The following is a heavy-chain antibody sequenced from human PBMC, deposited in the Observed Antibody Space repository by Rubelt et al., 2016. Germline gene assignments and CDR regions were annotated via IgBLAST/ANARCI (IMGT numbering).Heavy chain of an antibody. V-gene: IGHV4-39*02. CDR2: TSYIGGT. D-gene: IGHD6-19*01. Sequence: QLQLQESGPGLVKPSETLSLTCTVSGGSISSSSYFWGWIRQPPGKGPEWIGSTSYIGGTYYNPSLKSRATISLDTSKNQFSLRPVSVTAADTAVYYCARDLDTRGGYWDYWGQGTLVTVSS. CDR1: GGSISSSSYF. CDR3: ARDLDTRGGYWDY. J-gene: IGHJ4*02.